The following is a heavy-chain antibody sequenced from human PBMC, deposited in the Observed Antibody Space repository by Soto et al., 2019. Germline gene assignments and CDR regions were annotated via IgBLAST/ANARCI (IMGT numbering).Heavy chain of an antibody. CDR3: ARYSTDYDILTGYYVDAFDI. CDR1: GYTFTSYD. V-gene: IGHV1-8*01. D-gene: IGHD3-9*01. J-gene: IGHJ3*02. CDR2: MNPNSGNT. Sequence: GASVKVSCKASGYTFTSYDINCVRQATGQGLEWMGWMNPNSGNTGYAQKFQGRVTMTRNTSISTAYMELSSLRSEDTAVYYCARYSTDYDILTGYYVDAFDIWGQGTMVTVSS.